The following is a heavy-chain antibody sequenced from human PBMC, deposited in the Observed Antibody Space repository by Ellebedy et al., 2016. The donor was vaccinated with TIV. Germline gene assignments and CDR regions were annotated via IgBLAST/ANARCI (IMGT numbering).Heavy chain of an antibody. CDR1: GYTFTTYA. CDR3: ARADYGDYGDY. V-gene: IGHV1-3*01. CDR2: INAGNGNT. J-gene: IGHJ4*02. Sequence: ASVKVSCKASGYTFTTYAMHWVRQAPGQRLKWMGWINAGNGNTKYSQKFQGRVTITRDTSASTAYMELSSLRSEDTAVYYCARADYGDYGDYWGQGTLVTVSS. D-gene: IGHD4-17*01.